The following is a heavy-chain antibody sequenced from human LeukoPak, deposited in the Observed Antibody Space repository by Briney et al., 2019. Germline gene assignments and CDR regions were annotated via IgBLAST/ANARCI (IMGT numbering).Heavy chain of an antibody. CDR2: IYYSWST. Sequence: SETLSLTCTVSGGSISSYNWSWIRQPPGKALEGIGYIYYSWSTNYNPSRKSRVTISVDTSMNQFSLKLSSVTAADTAVYYCASLLWFGEFRGSFDYWGQGTLVTLSS. CDR1: GGSISSYN. V-gene: IGHV4-59*01. D-gene: IGHD3-10*01. J-gene: IGHJ4*01. CDR3: ASLLWFGEFRGSFDY.